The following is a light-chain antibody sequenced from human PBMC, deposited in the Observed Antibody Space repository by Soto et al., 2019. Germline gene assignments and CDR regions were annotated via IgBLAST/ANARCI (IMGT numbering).Light chain of an antibody. CDR2: AAS. CDR3: QQYRNWPPLT. V-gene: IGKV3-15*01. J-gene: IGKJ4*01. Sequence: EIMMTQSPATLSVSPGETATLSCRASQSVGRAVAWYQHKPGQAPRHLIVAASIRATGVPGRFSGGGSGTEFTLTISSLQSEDFAVYYCQQYRNWPPLTFGGGTTVEIK. CDR1: QSVGRA.